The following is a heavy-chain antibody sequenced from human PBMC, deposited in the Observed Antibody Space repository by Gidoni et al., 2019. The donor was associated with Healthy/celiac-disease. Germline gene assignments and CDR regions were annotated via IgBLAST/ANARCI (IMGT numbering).Heavy chain of an antibody. Sequence: EVQLVESGGGLVQPGRSLSLPCAASGFTFDDYAMHWVRQAPGKGLEWVSGISWNSGSIGYADSVKGRFTISRDNAKNSLYLQMNSLRAEDTALYYCAKGADTAMVTYFDYWGQGTLVTVSS. CDR1: GFTFDDYA. J-gene: IGHJ4*02. V-gene: IGHV3-9*01. CDR3: AKGADTAMVTYFDY. CDR2: ISWNSGSI. D-gene: IGHD5-18*01.